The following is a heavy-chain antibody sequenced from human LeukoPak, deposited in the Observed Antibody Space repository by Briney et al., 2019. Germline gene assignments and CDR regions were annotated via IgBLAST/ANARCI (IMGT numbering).Heavy chain of an antibody. CDR1: GFTFSSYS. D-gene: IGHD3-9*01. Sequence: GGSLRLSCAASGFTFSSYSMNWVRQAPGKGLEWVSVIYSGGSTYYADSVKGRFTISRDNSKNTLYLQMNSLRAEDTAVYYCARGHQYYDILTGYSYYFDYWGQGTLVTVSS. V-gene: IGHV3-66*01. J-gene: IGHJ4*02. CDR3: ARGHQYYDILTGYSYYFDY. CDR2: IYSGGST.